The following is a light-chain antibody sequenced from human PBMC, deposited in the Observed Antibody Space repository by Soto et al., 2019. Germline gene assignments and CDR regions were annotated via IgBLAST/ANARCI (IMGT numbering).Light chain of an antibody. J-gene: IGKJ1*01. CDR3: QQTYSTPKT. V-gene: IGKV1-39*01. Sequence: DIQMTQSPSSLSASVGDTVTITCRASQSIRNYLNWYQQEPGRAPKLLIYAASSLQSGVPSRFSGSGSGTDFTLTISSLQPEDFATYYCQQTYSTPKTFGQGAKVEVK. CDR2: AAS. CDR1: QSIRNY.